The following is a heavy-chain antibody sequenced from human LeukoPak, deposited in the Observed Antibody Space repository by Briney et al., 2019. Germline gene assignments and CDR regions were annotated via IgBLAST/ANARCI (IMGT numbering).Heavy chain of an antibody. Sequence: PSQTLSLTCTVSGGSISSSSYYWGWIRQPPGKGLEWIGSIYYSGSTYYNPSLKSRVTISVDTSKNQFSLKLTSLTAADTAVYYCARLLKTGTRPWVDYWGQGTQVTVSS. V-gene: IGHV4-39*01. CDR3: ARLLKTGTRPWVDY. CDR2: IYYSGST. CDR1: GGSISSSSYY. D-gene: IGHD6-6*01. J-gene: IGHJ4*02.